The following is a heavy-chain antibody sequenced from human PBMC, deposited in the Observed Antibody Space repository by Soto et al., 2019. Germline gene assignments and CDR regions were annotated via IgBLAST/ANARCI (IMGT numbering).Heavy chain of an antibody. CDR2: INHSGST. CDR1: GGSFSGYY. V-gene: IGHV4-34*01. Sequence: SETLSLTCAVYGGSFSGYYWSWIRQPPGKGLEWIGEINHSGSTNYNPSLKSRFTISVDTSKNQFSLKLSSVTAADTAVYYCARALYCGCDCFSITDYFDYSGQGTLVTVSA. D-gene: IGHD2-21*02. CDR3: ARALYCGCDCFSITDYFDY. J-gene: IGHJ4*02.